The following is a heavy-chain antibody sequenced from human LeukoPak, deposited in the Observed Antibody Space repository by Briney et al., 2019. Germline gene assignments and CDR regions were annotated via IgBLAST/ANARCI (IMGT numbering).Heavy chain of an antibody. V-gene: IGHV3-30-3*01. CDR2: ISYDGSNK. CDR1: GFTFSSYA. CDR3: ARFRYYDSSGVIDY. J-gene: IGHJ4*02. Sequence: GGSLRLSCAASGFTFSSYAMHWVRQAPGKGLEWVAVISYDGSNKYYADSVKGRFTISRDNSKNTLYLQMNSLRAEDTAVYYCARFRYYDSSGVIDYWGQGTLVTVSS. D-gene: IGHD3-22*01.